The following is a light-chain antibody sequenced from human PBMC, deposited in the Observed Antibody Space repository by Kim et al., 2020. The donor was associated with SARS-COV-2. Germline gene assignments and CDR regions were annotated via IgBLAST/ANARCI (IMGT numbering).Light chain of an antibody. CDR3: QSYDSSLSGPRV. CDR1: SSNIGAGYD. Sequence: RVTISCTGSSSNIGAGYDVHWYQQLPGTAPKLLIYGNSNRPSGVPDRFSGSKSGTSASLAITGLQAEDEADYYCQSYDSSLSGPRVFGGGTQLTVL. CDR2: GNS. V-gene: IGLV1-40*01. J-gene: IGLJ2*01.